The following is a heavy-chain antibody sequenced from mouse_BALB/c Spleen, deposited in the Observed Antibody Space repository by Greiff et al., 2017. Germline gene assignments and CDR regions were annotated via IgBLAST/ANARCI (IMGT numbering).Heavy chain of an antibody. D-gene: IGHD3-3*01. Sequence: QVQLQQPGAELVMPGASVKMSCTASGYTFTDYWMPWVNQRPGQGLEWIGAIDTSDSYTSYDQKFKGKATLTVDESSSTAYMQLSSLTSEDSAVYYCARSRSSLYAMDYWGQGTSVTVSA. J-gene: IGHJ4*01. V-gene: IGHV1-69*01. CDR3: ARSRSSLYAMDY. CDR1: GYTFTDYW. CDR2: IDTSDSYT.